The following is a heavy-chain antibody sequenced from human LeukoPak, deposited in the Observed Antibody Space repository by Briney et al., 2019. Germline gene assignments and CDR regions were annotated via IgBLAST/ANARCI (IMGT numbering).Heavy chain of an antibody. CDR1: GFIFSSYP. J-gene: IGHJ6*02. CDR3: ARDQYSSGWQYYYGMDV. D-gene: IGHD6-19*01. Sequence: PGGSLRLSCAASGFIFSSYPLNWVRQAPGKGLEWVSTISGDSSYIQYADSVKGRFTISRDNAKNSLYLQMNSLRAEDTAVYYCARDQYSSGWQYYYGMDVWGQGTTVTVSS. CDR2: ISGDSSYI. V-gene: IGHV3-21*01.